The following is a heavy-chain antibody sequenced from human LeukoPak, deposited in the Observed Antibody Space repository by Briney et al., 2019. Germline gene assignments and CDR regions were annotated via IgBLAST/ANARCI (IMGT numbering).Heavy chain of an antibody. J-gene: IGHJ3*02. Sequence: ASVKVSYKASGYTFTSYGISWVRRAPGQGLEWMGWISAYNGNTNYAQKLQGRVTMTTDTSTSTAYMELRSLRSDDTAVYYCARGYYDFWIRIVAFDIWGQGTMVTVSS. CDR1: GYTFTSYG. CDR3: ARGYYDFWIRIVAFDI. D-gene: IGHD3-3*01. CDR2: ISAYNGNT. V-gene: IGHV1-18*01.